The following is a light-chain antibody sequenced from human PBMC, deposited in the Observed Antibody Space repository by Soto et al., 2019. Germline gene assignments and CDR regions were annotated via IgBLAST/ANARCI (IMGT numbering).Light chain of an antibody. CDR2: GAS. Sequence: EIVMTQSPATLSVSPGGRATLSCRASQSISDTLAWYQQKPGQAPRHLIHGASTRATGFPARFSGSGSGTDFTLTISSLQSEDFAVYYCQQYNNWSWTFGQGTKVEIK. V-gene: IGKV3-15*01. CDR3: QQYNNWSWT. J-gene: IGKJ1*01. CDR1: QSISDT.